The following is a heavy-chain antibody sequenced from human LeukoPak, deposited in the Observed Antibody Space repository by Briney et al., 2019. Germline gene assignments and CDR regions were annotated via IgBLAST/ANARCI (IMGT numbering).Heavy chain of an antibody. CDR3: ARYQNSFDY. J-gene: IGHJ4*02. CDR2: IYYSGST. Sequence: PSETLSLTCTVSGGSISSYYWSWIRQPPGKGVEWIGYIYYSGSTNYNPSLKSRVTISVDTSKNQFSLKLSSVTAADTAVYYCARYQNSFDYWGQGTLVTVSS. CDR1: GGSISSYY. V-gene: IGHV4-59*01.